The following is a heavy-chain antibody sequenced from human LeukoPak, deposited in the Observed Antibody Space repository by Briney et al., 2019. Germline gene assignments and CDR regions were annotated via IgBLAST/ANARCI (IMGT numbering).Heavy chain of an antibody. CDR1: GFTFSIYS. CDR2: ISSSSSHI. Sequence: PGGSLRLSCAASGFTFSIYSMNWVRQAPGKGLEWVSCISSSSSHIYYSDSVKGRFTISRDNAKNSLYLQMNSMTAEATAVYFFARDLCRRFSYFIWGQGTLVTVSS. D-gene: IGHD3-3*01. J-gene: IGHJ3*02. V-gene: IGHV3-21*01. CDR3: ARDLCRRFSYFI.